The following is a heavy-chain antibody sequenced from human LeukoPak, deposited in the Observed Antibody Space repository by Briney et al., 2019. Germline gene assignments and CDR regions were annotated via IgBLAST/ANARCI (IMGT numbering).Heavy chain of an antibody. CDR1: GYTFTSYG. D-gene: IGHD6-13*01. V-gene: IGHV1-8*02. CDR2: MNPNSGNT. Sequence: GASVKVSCKASGYTFTSYGINWVRQATGQGLEWMGWMNPNSGNTGYAQKFQGRVTMTRNTSISTAYMELSSLRSEDTAVYYCARVTTYSSSWYDYWGQGTLVTVSS. CDR3: ARVTTYSSSWYDY. J-gene: IGHJ4*02.